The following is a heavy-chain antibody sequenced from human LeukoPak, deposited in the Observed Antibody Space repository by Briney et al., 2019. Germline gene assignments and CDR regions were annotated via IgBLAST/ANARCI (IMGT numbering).Heavy chain of an antibody. D-gene: IGHD2-21*02. J-gene: IGHJ4*02. Sequence: QPGGSLRLSCAGSGFTFSGSHMHWVRQAPGKGLEWVGHVRNAADGYATAYGASVKGRFTISRDDSNNMVYLQMNSLKTEDSAVYYCSRQTVSCHDYWGQGTLVTVSS. CDR1: GFTFSGSH. CDR2: VRNAADGYAT. CDR3: SRQTVSCHDY. V-gene: IGHV3-73*01.